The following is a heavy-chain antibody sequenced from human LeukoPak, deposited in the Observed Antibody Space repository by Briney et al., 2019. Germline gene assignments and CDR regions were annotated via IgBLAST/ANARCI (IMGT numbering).Heavy chain of an antibody. CDR2: INHSGST. D-gene: IGHD3-22*01. CDR3: ARQNYYDSSGYNYDAFDI. V-gene: IGHV4-34*01. Sequence: SETLSLTCAVYGGSFSGYYWSWIRQPPRKGLEWIGEINHSGSTNYNPSLKSRVTISVDTSKNQFSLKLSSVAAADTAVFYCARQNYYDSSGYNYDAFDIWGQGTMVTVSS. J-gene: IGHJ3*02. CDR1: GGSFSGYY.